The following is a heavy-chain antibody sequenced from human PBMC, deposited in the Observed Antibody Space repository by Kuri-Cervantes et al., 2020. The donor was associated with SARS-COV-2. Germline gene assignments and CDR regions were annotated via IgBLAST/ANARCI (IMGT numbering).Heavy chain of an antibody. Sequence: ASVKVSCKASGYTFTDYYMHWVRQAPGQGLEWMGWINPNSGGTNYAQKFQGWVTMTRDTSISTVYLELSRLRSDDTAVYYFVRDPNCGGGNCYFDYWGQGTQVTVSS. D-gene: IGHD2-21*01. J-gene: IGHJ4*02. CDR3: VRDPNCGGGNCYFDY. CDR1: GYTFTDYY. CDR2: INPNSGGT. V-gene: IGHV1-2*04.